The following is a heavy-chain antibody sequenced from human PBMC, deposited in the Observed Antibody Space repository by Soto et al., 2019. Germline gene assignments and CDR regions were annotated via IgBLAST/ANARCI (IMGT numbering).Heavy chain of an antibody. CDR2: IYHSGST. CDR1: GGSISSSNW. CDR3: ARGRRGYSYGLFDY. J-gene: IGHJ4*02. Sequence: PSETLSLTCAVSGGSISSSNWWSWVRQPPGKGLEWIGDIYHSGSTNYNPSLKSRVTISVDTSKNQFSLKLSSVTAADTAVYYCARGRRGYSYGLFDYWGQGTLVTVSS. V-gene: IGHV4-4*02. D-gene: IGHD5-18*01.